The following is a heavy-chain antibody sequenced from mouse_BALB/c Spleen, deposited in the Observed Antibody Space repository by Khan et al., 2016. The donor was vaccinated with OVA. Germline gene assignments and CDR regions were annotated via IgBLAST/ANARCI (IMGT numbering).Heavy chain of an antibody. J-gene: IGHJ1*01. Sequence: QVQLKESGPGLVAPSQSLSITCTVSGFSLTSYGVHWVRQPPGKGLEWLGVIWTGGSTNYNSALRSRLTINKDNSKSQVFLKMNNLQTDDTAMYCCARDLGSSHLYFDVWGAGTTVTVSS. CDR1: GFSLTSYG. CDR3: ARDLGSSHLYFDV. D-gene: IGHD1-1*01. CDR2: IWTGGST. V-gene: IGHV2-9*02.